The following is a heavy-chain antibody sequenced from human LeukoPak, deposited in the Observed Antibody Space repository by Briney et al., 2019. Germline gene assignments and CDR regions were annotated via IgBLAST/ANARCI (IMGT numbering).Heavy chain of an antibody. V-gene: IGHV3-7*01. Sequence: PGGSLRLSCAASEFTFRNHWVSWVRQAPGKGLEWVAYINLDGSEKSYVDSVKGRFTISRDNDKNSLYLQMNSLRAEDTAVYYGARGAGRGGSDYWGQGTMVTVSS. CDR1: EFTFRNHW. CDR3: ARGAGRGGSDY. D-gene: IGHD3-16*01. CDR2: INLDGSEK. J-gene: IGHJ4*02.